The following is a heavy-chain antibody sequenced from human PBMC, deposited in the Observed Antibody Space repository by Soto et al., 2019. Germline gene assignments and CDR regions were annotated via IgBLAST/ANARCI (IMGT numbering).Heavy chain of an antibody. CDR3: ARDNLAFQGAFDL. Sequence: GGSLRLSCAACGFVFSDFQFNWVRQAPWGGLEWLSSITGTSAFTEYAESIEGRFTISRDNPNKLLFLHMDNLRPEDTAVYYCARDNLAFQGAFDLWGQRTLVAVSS. V-gene: IGHV3-21*01. J-gene: IGHJ4*02. CDR1: GFVFSDFQ. D-gene: IGHD3-16*01. CDR2: ITGTSAFT.